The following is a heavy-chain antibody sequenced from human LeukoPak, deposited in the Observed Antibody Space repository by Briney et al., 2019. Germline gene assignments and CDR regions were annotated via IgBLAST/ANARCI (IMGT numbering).Heavy chain of an antibody. V-gene: IGHV1-18*01. J-gene: IGHJ6*03. CDR3: ARSARHCNNGVCFTDYYIDL. Sequence: GASVKVSCKASGYTFTSYGISWVRQAPGQGLDWMGWISAYNGNTNYAQKLQGRVTMTRDTSISTAYMEMSSLTSDDTAVYYCARSARHCNNGVCFTDYYIDLWGKGTTVIVSS. D-gene: IGHD2-8*01. CDR2: ISAYNGNT. CDR1: GYTFTSYG.